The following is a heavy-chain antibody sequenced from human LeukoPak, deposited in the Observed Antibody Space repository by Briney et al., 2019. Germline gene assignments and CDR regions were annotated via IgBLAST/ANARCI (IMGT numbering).Heavy chain of an antibody. CDR3: ARDGSYSSGWDYFDY. J-gene: IGHJ4*02. CDR1: GFTFSSYW. D-gene: IGHD6-19*01. Sequence: PGGSLRLSCAASGFTFSSYWMSWVRQAPGKGLEWVSGISWNSGSTGYADSVKGRFTISRDNAKNSLYLQMNSLRAEDTAVYYCARDGSYSSGWDYFDYWGQGTLVTVSS. CDR2: ISWNSGST. V-gene: IGHV3-9*01.